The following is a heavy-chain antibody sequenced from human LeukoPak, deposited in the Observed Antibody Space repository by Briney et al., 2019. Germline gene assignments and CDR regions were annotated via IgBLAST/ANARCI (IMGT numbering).Heavy chain of an antibody. D-gene: IGHD6-13*01. CDR1: GDSFSSNSAA. CDR3: ARDPHSSSWYPPFDY. V-gene: IGHV6-1*01. Sequence: SQTLSLTCAISGDSFSSNSAAWHWIRQSPSRGLEWLGRTYYRSKWYNDYAVSVKSRITINPDTSKNQFSLKLSSVTAADTAVYYCARDPHSSSWYPPFDYWGQGTLVTVSS. CDR2: TYYRSKWYN. J-gene: IGHJ4*02.